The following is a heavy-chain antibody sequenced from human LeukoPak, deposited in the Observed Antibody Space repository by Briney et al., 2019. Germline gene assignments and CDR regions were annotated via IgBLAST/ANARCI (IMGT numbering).Heavy chain of an antibody. J-gene: IGHJ6*02. V-gene: IGHV3-74*01. CDR3: ARSQEIAAVYYYYGMDV. Sequence: GGSLRLSCAASGFTFTTYWMHWVRQAPGKGLVWVSHINSDGSITSYADSVKGRFTISRDNAKNTLYLQMNSLRAEDTAVYYCARSQEIAAVYYYYGMDVWGQGTTVTVSS. D-gene: IGHD6-13*01. CDR1: GFTFTTYW. CDR2: INSDGSIT.